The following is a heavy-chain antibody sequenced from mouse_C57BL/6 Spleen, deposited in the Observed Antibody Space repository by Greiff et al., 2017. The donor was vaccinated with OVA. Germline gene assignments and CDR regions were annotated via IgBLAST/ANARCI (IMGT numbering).Heavy chain of an antibody. CDR3: ARGLRLQAMDY. V-gene: IGHV1-80*01. D-gene: IGHD3-2*02. Sequence: QVQLQQSGAELVKPGASVKISCKASGYAFRSYWMNWVKQRPGKGLEWIGQIYPGDGDTNYNGKFKGKATLTADKSSSTAYMQLSSLTSEDSAVYFCARGLRLQAMDYWGQGTSVTVSS. J-gene: IGHJ4*01. CDR2: IYPGDGDT. CDR1: GYAFRSYW.